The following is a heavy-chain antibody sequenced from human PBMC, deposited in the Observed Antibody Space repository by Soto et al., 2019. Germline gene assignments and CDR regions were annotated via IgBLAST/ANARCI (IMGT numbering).Heavy chain of an antibody. CDR2: IYYSGST. V-gene: IGHV4-39*01. D-gene: IGHD3-10*01. CDR1: GGSISSSNW. Sequence: SETLSLTCAVSGGSISSSNWWSWVRQPPGKGLEWIGSIYYSGSTYYNPSLKSRVTISVDTSKNQFSLKLSSVTAADTAVYYCARPGNYGSGSYLYYLDYWGQGTLVTVS. J-gene: IGHJ4*02. CDR3: ARPGNYGSGSYLYYLDY.